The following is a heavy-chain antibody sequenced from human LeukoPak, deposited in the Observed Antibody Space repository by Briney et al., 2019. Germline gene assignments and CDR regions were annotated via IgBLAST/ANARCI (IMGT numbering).Heavy chain of an antibody. Sequence: HSGGSLRPSCAASGLTLSSLLMHWVRQAPGKGLVWVSRINSDGSSTSYADSVKGRFTISRDNAKNTLYLQMNSLRAEDTAVYYCARVDGRLQPFDYWGQGTLVTVSS. CDR1: GLTLSSLL. CDR2: INSDGSST. V-gene: IGHV3-74*01. CDR3: ARVDGRLQPFDY. J-gene: IGHJ4*02. D-gene: IGHD5-24*01.